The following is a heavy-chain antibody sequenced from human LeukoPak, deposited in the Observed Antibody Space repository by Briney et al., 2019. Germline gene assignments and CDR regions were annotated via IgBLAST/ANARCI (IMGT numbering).Heavy chain of an antibody. Sequence: GGSLRLSCAASGFTFSSYSMNWVRQAPGKGLEWVSSISSSSSYIYYADSVKGRFTISRDNAKNSLYLQMNSLRAEDTAVYYCAREGIAVAGLVSYYYYYMDVWGKGTTVTVSS. CDR2: ISSSSSYI. CDR3: AREGIAVAGLVSYYYYYMDV. V-gene: IGHV3-21*04. J-gene: IGHJ6*03. D-gene: IGHD6-19*01. CDR1: GFTFSSYS.